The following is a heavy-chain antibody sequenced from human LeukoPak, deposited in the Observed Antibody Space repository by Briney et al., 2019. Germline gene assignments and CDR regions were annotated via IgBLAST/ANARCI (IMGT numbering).Heavy chain of an antibody. V-gene: IGHV3-30-3*01. J-gene: IGHJ4*02. CDR1: GFTFSSYA. CDR2: ISYDGSNK. CDR3: ARGNYYGSGSYLSEYYFDY. D-gene: IGHD3-10*01. Sequence: PGWSLRLSCAASGFTFSSYAMHWVRQAPGKGMEWVAVISYDGSNKYYAGSVKGRFTISRDNSKNKLYLQMNSLRAADTAVYYCARGNYYGSGSYLSEYYFDYWGQGTLVTVSS.